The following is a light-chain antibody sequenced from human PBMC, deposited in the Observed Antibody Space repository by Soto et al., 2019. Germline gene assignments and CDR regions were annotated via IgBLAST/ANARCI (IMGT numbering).Light chain of an antibody. CDR1: SSDVGSYNL. V-gene: IGLV2-23*01. J-gene: IGLJ2*01. Sequence: QSALTQPASVSGSPGQSITISCTGISSDVGSYNLVSWYQQHPGKAPKVMIYEGSKRPSGVSNRFAGSRPGNTASLTMSGLQAEDEPHYHCSSYAGSSTHVVFGGGTNLTVL. CDR3: SSYAGSSTHVV. CDR2: EGS.